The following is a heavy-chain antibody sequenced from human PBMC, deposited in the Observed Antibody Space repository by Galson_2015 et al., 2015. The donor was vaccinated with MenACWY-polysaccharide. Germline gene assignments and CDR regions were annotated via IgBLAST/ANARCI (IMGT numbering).Heavy chain of an antibody. Sequence: SPRLSCATSGFTFSDFAMSWFRPAPGKGLEWVSGIGGDVKTFYADSVKGRFTISRDNSKSKFYLQMNDLRAEDTAVYYCVKDRAPRDSVCDFDCWAQGTLVTVSS. CDR2: IGGDVKT. J-gene: IGHJ4*02. CDR3: VKDRAPRDSVCDFDC. CDR1: GFTFSDFA. D-gene: IGHD2-21*02. V-gene: IGHV3-23*01.